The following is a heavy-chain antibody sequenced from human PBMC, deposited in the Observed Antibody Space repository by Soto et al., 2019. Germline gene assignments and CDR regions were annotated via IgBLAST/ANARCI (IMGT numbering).Heavy chain of an antibody. J-gene: IGHJ4*02. V-gene: IGHV2-70*01. D-gene: IGHD5-18*01. CDR2: IDWADDK. CDR3: SRAVGGFTYGYPDN. Sequence: SGPTLVNPTQTLTLTCTFSGFSLSTTGMCASWIRQPPGKALEWLALIDWADDKYYSTSLKTRLTISKDTSKNQVVLTMTNVEPVDTATYFCSRAVGGFTYGYPDNWGQGTLVTVSS. CDR1: GFSLSTTGMC.